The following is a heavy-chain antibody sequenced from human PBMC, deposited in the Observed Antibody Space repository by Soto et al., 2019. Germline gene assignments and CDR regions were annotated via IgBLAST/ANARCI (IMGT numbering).Heavy chain of an antibody. V-gene: IGHV3-30-3*01. J-gene: IGHJ4*02. CDR2: ISYDGSNK. Sequence: QVQLVESGGGVVQPGRSLRLSCAASGFTVSSYAMHWVRQAPGKGLEWVAVISYDGSNKYYADSVKGRFTISRDNSKNTLYLQMNSLRAEDTAVYYCARDREGGWLAISHYFDYWRQGTLVTVSS. D-gene: IGHD6-19*01. CDR3: ARDREGGWLAISHYFDY. CDR1: GFTVSSYA.